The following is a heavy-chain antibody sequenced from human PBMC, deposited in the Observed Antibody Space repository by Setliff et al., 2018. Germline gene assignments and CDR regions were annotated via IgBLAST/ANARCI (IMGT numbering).Heavy chain of an antibody. J-gene: IGHJ4*02. D-gene: IGHD3-22*01. CDR1: GGAVSGFY. CDR2: ISHNGRV. V-gene: IGHV4-34*01. CDR3: ARSRYYDSSGNNYGLDY. Sequence: SETLSLTCDINGGAVSGFYWSWIRRTPGKDLEWIGEISHNGRVSSSPSLKSRVTISVDRAKNHFSLKLTSVTAADTAMYYCARSRYYDSSGNNYGLDYWGQGTLVTVSS.